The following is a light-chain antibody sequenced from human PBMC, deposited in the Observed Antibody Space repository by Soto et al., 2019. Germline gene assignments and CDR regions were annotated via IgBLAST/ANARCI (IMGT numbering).Light chain of an antibody. Sequence: QSVLTQPASVSGSPGQSITISCTGTSSDVFVYNYVSWYQQHPGKAPKLMIYEVNNRPSGVSNRFSGSKSDNTASLTISGLQAEDEADYYCSSYTGSSTLDVFGTGTKLTVL. J-gene: IGLJ1*01. CDR2: EVN. V-gene: IGLV2-14*01. CDR3: SSYTGSSTLDV. CDR1: SSDVFVYNY.